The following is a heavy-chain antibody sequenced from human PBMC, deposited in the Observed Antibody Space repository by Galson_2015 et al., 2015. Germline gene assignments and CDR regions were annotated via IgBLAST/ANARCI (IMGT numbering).Heavy chain of an antibody. J-gene: IGHJ6*02. CDR3: ARTEYSSSHTIYYYYYGMDV. Sequence: SLRLSCAASGFTFSSYSMNWVRQAPGKGLEWVSSISSSSSYLSYADSVKGRFTISRDNAKNSLYLPMNSLRAEDTAVSYCARTEYSSSHTIYYYYYGMDVWGQGTTVTVSS. V-gene: IGHV3-21*01. CDR1: GFTFSSYS. CDR2: ISSSSSYL. D-gene: IGHD6-6*01.